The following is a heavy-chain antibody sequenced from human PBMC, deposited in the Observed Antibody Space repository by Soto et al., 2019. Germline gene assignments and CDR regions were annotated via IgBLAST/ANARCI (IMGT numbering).Heavy chain of an antibody. CDR1: GYTFTVYF. CDR3: ARGPSHGAFDY. CDR2: ISPNNGDT. V-gene: IGHV1-2*02. J-gene: IGHJ4*02. D-gene: IGHD5-18*01. Sequence: ASVKVSCKASGYTFTVYFLHWFRQAPGQGPEWVGWISPNNGDTRYSQNFQGRVTMTRDTSIDTVYMELSRLQSDDTTVYYCARGPSHGAFDYWGPGTLVTVSS.